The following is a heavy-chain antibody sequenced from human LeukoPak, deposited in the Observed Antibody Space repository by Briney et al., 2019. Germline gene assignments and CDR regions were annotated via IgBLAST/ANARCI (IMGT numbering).Heavy chain of an antibody. Sequence: PSETLSLTCAVSGGSISSGSWWSWVRQPPGNGLEWIGEIYHSGSTNYNPSLKSRVTISVDKSKNQFSLKLSSVTAADTAVYYCARIGNYYFDCWGQGALVTVSA. D-gene: IGHD1-1*01. CDR3: ARIGNYYFDC. CDR1: GGSISSGSW. CDR2: IYHSGST. V-gene: IGHV4-4*02. J-gene: IGHJ4*02.